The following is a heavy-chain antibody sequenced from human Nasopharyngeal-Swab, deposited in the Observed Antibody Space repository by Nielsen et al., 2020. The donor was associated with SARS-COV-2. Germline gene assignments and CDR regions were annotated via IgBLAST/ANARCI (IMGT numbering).Heavy chain of an antibody. D-gene: IGHD3-22*01. J-gene: IGHJ3*02. V-gene: IGHV3-21*01. Sequence: LSLTCAASGFTLSSYSMNWVRQAPGKGLEWVSSISSSSSYIYYADSVKGRFTISRDNAKNSLYLQMNSLRAEDTAVYYCARGAYYDSRGAFDIWGQGTMVTVSS. CDR2: ISSSSSYI. CDR3: ARGAYYDSRGAFDI. CDR1: GFTLSSYS.